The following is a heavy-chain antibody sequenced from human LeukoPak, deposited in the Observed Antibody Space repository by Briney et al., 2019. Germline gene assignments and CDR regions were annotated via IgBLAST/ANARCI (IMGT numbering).Heavy chain of an antibody. CDR1: GYTFTSYD. CDR3: ARGRHCSGGSCYSNWFDP. D-gene: IGHD2-15*01. V-gene: IGHV1-8*01. Sequence: ASVTVSCKASGYTFTSYDINWVRQAPGQGLEWMGWMNPNSGNTDYAQKFQGRVTMTRNTSISTAYMELSSLRSEDTAVYYCARGRHCSGGSCYSNWFDPWGQGTLVTVSS. CDR2: MNPNSGNT. J-gene: IGHJ5*02.